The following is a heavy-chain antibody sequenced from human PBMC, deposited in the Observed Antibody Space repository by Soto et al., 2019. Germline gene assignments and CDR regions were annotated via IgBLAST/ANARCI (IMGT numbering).Heavy chain of an antibody. CDR1: GYSFTSYW. CDR2: IDPSDSYT. D-gene: IGHD3-3*01. Sequence: GESLKISCEGSGYSFTSYWISWVRQMPGKGLEWMGRIDPSDSYTNYSPSFQGHVTISADKSISTAYLQWSSLKASDTAMYYWARHRIFGVVTTEAFDIWGQGTMVTVSS. J-gene: IGHJ3*02. V-gene: IGHV5-10-1*01. CDR3: ARHRIFGVVTTEAFDI.